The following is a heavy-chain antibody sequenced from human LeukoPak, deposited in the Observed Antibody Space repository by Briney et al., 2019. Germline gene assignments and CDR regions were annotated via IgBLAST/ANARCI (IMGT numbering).Heavy chain of an antibody. Sequence: ASVKVSCMASGYTFTSYGISWVRQAPGQGLEWMGRISAYNGNTNYAQKLQGRVTMTTDTSTSTAYMELRSLRSDDTAVYYCARDGVSSWYWVLEYWGQGTLGTVSS. CDR2: ISAYNGNT. V-gene: IGHV1-18*01. D-gene: IGHD6-13*01. CDR3: ARDGVSSWYWVLEY. CDR1: GYTFTSYG. J-gene: IGHJ4*02.